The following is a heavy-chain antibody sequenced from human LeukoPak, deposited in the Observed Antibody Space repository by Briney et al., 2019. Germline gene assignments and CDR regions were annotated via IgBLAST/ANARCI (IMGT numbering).Heavy chain of an antibody. D-gene: IGHD6-13*01. V-gene: IGHV1-3*01. CDR2: INAGNGNT. CDR1: GYTFTSYA. J-gene: IGHJ5*02. CDR3: AREGSSWYVWFDP. Sequence: ASVKVSCKASGYTFTSYAMHWVRQAPGQRLEWMGWINAGNGNTKYSQKFQGRVTITRDTSASTAYMELSSLRSEDTAVYYRAREGSSWYVWFDPWGQGTLVTVSS.